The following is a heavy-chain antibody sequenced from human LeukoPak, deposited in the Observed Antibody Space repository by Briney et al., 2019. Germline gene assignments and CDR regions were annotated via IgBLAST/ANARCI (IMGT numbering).Heavy chain of an antibody. CDR2: ISSSSSTI. V-gene: IGHV3-48*01. CDR1: GFTFSSYS. J-gene: IGHJ5*02. Sequence: PGGSLRLPCAASGFTFSSYSMNWVRQAPGKGLEWVSYISSSSSTIYYADSVKGRFTISRDNAKNSLYLQMNSLRAEDTAVYYCARDQDMQQFDPWGQGTLVTVSS. CDR3: ARDQDMQQFDP. D-gene: IGHD6-13*01.